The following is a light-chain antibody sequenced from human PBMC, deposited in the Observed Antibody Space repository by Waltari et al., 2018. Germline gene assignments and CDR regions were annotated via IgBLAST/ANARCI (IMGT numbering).Light chain of an antibody. J-gene: IGKJ4*01. CDR2: GAS. CDR1: QSVNSY. CDR3: QQYGSSPPDT. V-gene: IGKV3-20*01. Sequence: EIVLTQSPCTLSLSPGEGATLSCRASQSVNSYLAWYQQKPGQAPRLLIYGASTRATGIPDRFSGSGSGTDFTLTITRLEPEDFAVYYCQQYGSSPPDTFGGGTKVEIE.